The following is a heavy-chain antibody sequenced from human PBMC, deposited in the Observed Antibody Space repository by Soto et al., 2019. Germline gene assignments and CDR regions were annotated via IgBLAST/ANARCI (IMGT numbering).Heavy chain of an antibody. V-gene: IGHV3-23*01. CDR1: GFSFTNFA. D-gene: IGHD3-3*01. CDR2: ISGSGDSR. Sequence: GGSLRLSCAASGFSFTNFAMSWVRHAPGKGLDWVSGISGSGDSRYYADSVKGRFTISRDNSKNTLYLQMNSLRVEDTAIYYCAKGTIFGVISSAMDVWGQGTTVTVSS. J-gene: IGHJ6*02. CDR3: AKGTIFGVISSAMDV.